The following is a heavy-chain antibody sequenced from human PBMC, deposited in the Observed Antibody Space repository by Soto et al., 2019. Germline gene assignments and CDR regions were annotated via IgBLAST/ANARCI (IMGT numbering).Heavy chain of an antibody. Sequence: QVQLVESGGGVVQPGRSLRLSCAASGFTFSSYGMHWVRQAPGKGLEWVAVISYDGSNKYYADSVKGRFTISRDNSKNTLYLQMNSLRAEDTAVDDCAKETYAGPLDYWGQGTLVTVSS. J-gene: IGHJ4*02. V-gene: IGHV3-30*18. CDR3: AKETYAGPLDY. CDR2: ISYDGSNK. CDR1: GFTFSSYG.